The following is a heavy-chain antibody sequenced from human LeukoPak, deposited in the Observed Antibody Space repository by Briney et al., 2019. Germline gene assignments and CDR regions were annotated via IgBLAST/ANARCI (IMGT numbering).Heavy chain of an antibody. D-gene: IGHD1-26*01. CDR2: IKSKTDGGTT. CDR3: TTDRGRTELPLFAS. CDR1: GFTFSSYS. Sequence: GGSLRLSCAASGFTFSSYSMNWVRQAPGKGLEWVGRIKSKTDGGTTDYAAPVKVRFTISRDDSKNTLFLQMSSLKTEDTAVYYCTTDRGRTELPLFASWGQGTLVTVSS. V-gene: IGHV3-15*01. J-gene: IGHJ5*01.